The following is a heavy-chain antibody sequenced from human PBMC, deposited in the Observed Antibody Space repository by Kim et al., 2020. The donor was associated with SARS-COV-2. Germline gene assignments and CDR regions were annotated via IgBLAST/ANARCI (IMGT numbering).Heavy chain of an antibody. Sequence: SETLSLTCAVYGGSFSGYYWSWIRQPPGKGLEWIGEINHSGSTNYNPSLKSRVTISVDTSKNQFSLKLSSVTAADTAVYYCARDRRWLQSHNYYYYYGMDVWGQGTTVTVSS. V-gene: IGHV4-34*01. CDR2: INHSGST. CDR1: GGSFSGYY. D-gene: IGHD5-12*01. CDR3: ARDRRWLQSHNYYYYYGMDV. J-gene: IGHJ6*02.